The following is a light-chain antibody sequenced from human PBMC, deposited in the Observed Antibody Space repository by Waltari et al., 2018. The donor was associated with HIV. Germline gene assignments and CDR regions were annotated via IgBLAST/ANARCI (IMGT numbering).Light chain of an antibody. V-gene: IGLV2-23*02. CDR3: CSYERRRIMV. Sequence: QSALTQPASVYACPGQSITISCTGTSNDVGNYNLVSWYQQHPGKVPKLIIYEVNKRPSGASDRFSGSKSGYTGSLTISGLQAEDEADYYCCSYERRRIMVVGGGTKLTVL. CDR2: EVN. CDR1: SNDVGNYNL. J-gene: IGLJ2*01.